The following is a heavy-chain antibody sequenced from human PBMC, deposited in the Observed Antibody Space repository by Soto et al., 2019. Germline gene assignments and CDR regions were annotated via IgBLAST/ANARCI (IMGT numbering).Heavy chain of an antibody. CDR2: VHDTGTT. V-gene: IGHV4-39*01. Sequence: QLQLQESGPGLVKPSETLSLTCAVSGCSVSSGGNYWGWIRQSPGKGLEWIGSVHDTGTTHYTPSLTRRVTISVETAKTQFSLNVSSVTAADTAVYYCARGLSSPSAAGVWGQGTVVTVSS. J-gene: IGHJ4*02. CDR1: GCSVSSGGNY. D-gene: IGHD6-6*01. CDR3: ARGLSSPSAAGV.